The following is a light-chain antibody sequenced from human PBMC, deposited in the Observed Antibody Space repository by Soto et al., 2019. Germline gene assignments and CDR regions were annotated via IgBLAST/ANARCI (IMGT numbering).Light chain of an antibody. CDR1: QSVSSY. V-gene: IGKV3-11*01. CDR3: QQRRNCPPSIP. CDR2: DAS. Sequence: EIVLTQSPATLSLSPGERATLSCRASQSVSSYLAWYQQKPGQAPRLLIYDASNRATGIPARFSGSGSGTDFPLPISTLGPEDFAFFYCQQRRNCPPSIPLGKGTRREIK. J-gene: IGKJ5*01.